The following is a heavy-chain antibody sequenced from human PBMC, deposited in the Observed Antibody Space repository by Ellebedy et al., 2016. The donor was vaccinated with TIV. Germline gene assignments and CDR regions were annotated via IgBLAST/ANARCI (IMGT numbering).Heavy chain of an antibody. Sequence: AASVKVSCKASAGTFSSYAISWVRQPPGQGLEWMGGIIPIFGTANYAQKFQGRVTITADESTSTAYMELSSLRSEDTAVYYCASGEQWLAPAYWGQGTLVTVSS. J-gene: IGHJ4*02. D-gene: IGHD6-19*01. CDR3: ASGEQWLAPAY. CDR2: IIPIFGTA. CDR1: AGTFSSYA. V-gene: IGHV1-69*13.